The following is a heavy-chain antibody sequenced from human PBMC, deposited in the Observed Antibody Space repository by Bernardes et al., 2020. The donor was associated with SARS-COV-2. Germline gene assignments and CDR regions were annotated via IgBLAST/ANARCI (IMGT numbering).Heavy chain of an antibody. D-gene: IGHD6-19*01. Sequence: SETLSLTRTVSGDSIRNYYWSWIRQPAGKGLEWIGRIYTSGSTNYNPSLKSRVTMSVDTSKNQFSLKLSSVTAADTAVYYCARVDSSGFYGDTDCWGQGTLVTVSS. J-gene: IGHJ4*02. V-gene: IGHV4-4*07. CDR1: GDSIRNYY. CDR3: ARVDSSGFYGDTDC. CDR2: IYTSGST.